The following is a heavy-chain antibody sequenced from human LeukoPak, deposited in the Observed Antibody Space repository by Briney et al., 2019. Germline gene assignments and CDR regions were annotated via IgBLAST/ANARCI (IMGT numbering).Heavy chain of an antibody. Sequence: PGGSLRLSCAASGFTFSSYGMSWVRQAPGKGLEWVANIKQDGSEKYYVDSVKGRFTISRDNAKNSLYVQMNSLRAEDTAVYYCARDSRGYRSWGAFDIWGQGTMVTVSS. CDR2: IKQDGSEK. J-gene: IGHJ3*02. CDR3: ARDSRGYRSWGAFDI. CDR1: GFTFSSYG. V-gene: IGHV3-7*01. D-gene: IGHD5-18*01.